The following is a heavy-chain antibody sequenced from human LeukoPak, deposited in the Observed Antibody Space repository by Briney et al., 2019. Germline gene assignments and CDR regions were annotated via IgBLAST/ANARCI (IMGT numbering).Heavy chain of an antibody. J-gene: IGHJ3*02. Sequence: SGTLSLTCAVSGSSISSSNWWSWVRQHPGKGLEWIGYIYYSGSTYYNPSLKSRVTISVDTSKNQFSLKLSSVTVADTAVYYCARDSGSYSLLGAFDIWGQGTMVTVSS. CDR2: IYYSGST. CDR1: GSSISSSNW. V-gene: IGHV4-4*02. CDR3: ARDSGSYSLLGAFDI. D-gene: IGHD1-26*01.